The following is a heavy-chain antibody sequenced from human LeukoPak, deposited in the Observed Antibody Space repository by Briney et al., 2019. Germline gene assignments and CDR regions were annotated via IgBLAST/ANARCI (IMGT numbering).Heavy chain of an antibody. D-gene: IGHD3-10*01. V-gene: IGHV4-38-2*01. CDR1: GYGISSDYY. CDR2: IYHSGST. J-gene: IGHJ4*02. Sequence: SETPSLTCAVSGYGISSDYYWGWIRQPPGKGLEWMASIYHSGSTYYNPSLKNRVTISVDTSKSQLSLELISVTAADTAVYYCARIITMIRGERSGYFASWGQGTLVTVSS. CDR3: ARIITMIRGERSGYFAS.